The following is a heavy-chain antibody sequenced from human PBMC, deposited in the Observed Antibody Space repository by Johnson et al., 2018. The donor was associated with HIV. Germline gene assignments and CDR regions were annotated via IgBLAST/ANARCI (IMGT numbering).Heavy chain of an antibody. J-gene: IGHJ3*01. V-gene: IGHV3-11*04. CDR1: GFTFSDYD. Sequence: QVQLVESGEGLVKPGGSLRLSCAASGFTFSDYDMNWIRQAPGKGLEWLSYISSSGTAKYYADSLKGRFTISIDNSTNTLYLQMNSLRAEDTADYYCAKDQWSSSWTNDAFDFWGQGTMVTVSS. CDR2: ISSSGTAK. D-gene: IGHD6-13*01. CDR3: AKDQWSSSWTNDAFDF.